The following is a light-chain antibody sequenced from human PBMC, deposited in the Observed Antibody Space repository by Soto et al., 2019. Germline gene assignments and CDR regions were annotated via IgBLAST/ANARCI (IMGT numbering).Light chain of an antibody. J-gene: IGLJ2*01. CDR3: ESWDDSLNGLYVV. Sequence: QSVLTQPPSASGTPGQWVTISCSGSSSNIGSNTLNSYQQLPGTAPNLLIYSNNQRPSAVADRFSGSNSGTSASLAISGLESEDEADYYCESWDDSLNGLYVVFGGGTQLTVL. V-gene: IGLV1-44*01. CDR2: SNN. CDR1: SSNIGSNT.